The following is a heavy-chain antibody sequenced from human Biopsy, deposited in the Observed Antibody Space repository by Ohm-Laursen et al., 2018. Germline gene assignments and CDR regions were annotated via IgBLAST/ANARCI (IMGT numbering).Heavy chain of an antibody. J-gene: IGHJ6*02. CDR3: ARATNSTGWPCYYSYGMDV. D-gene: IGHD2/OR15-2a*01. CDR2: ISNRGST. CDR1: GGSISSDY. V-gene: IGHV4-59*01. Sequence: GTLSLTCTVSGGSISSDYWSWIRQSPGKGLEWIGNISNRGSTNYNPSLRGRVTISVDTSKNQFSLKLSSVIAADTAVYYCARATNSTGWPCYYSYGMDVWGQGTTVTVSS.